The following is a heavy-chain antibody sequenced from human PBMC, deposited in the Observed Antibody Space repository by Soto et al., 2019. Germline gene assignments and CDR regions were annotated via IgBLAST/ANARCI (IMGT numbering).Heavy chain of an antibody. CDR2: VSASGDST. V-gene: IGHV3-23*01. CDR1: GFTFSAYA. Sequence: GGSLRLSCAASGFTFSAYAMSWVREAPGKGLEWVSAVSASGDSTYSADSVKGRFTISRDNSMNALYLQMSSLRIEDTAVYYCAHPRGYGVFDAYDIWGQGTMVTVSS. CDR3: AHPRGYGVFDAYDI. J-gene: IGHJ3*02. D-gene: IGHD1-1*01.